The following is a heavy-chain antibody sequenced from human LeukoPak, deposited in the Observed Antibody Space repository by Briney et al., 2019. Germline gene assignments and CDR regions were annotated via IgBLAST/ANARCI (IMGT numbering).Heavy chain of an antibody. CDR3: ARDDILTGYTP. D-gene: IGHD3-9*01. CDR2: IIPILGIA. V-gene: IGHV1-69*04. J-gene: IGHJ4*02. Sequence: GSSVKVSCKASGGTFSSYAISWVRQAPGQGLEWVGRIIPILGIANYAQKFQGRVTITADKSTSTAYMELSSLRSEDTAVYYCARDDILTGYTPWGQGTLVTVSS. CDR1: GGTFSSYA.